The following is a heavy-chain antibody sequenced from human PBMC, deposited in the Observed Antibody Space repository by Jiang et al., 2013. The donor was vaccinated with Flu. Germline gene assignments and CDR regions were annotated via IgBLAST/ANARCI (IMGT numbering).Heavy chain of an antibody. D-gene: IGHD3-22*01. CDR1: GYTLTELS. CDR2: FDPEDGET. Sequence: SGAEVKKPGASVKVSCKVSGYTLTELSMHWVRQAPGKGLEWMGGFDPEDGETIYAQKFQGRVTMTEDTSTDTAYMELSSLRSEDTAVYYCATRQYYYDSSGYWRGMPRYDYWGQGTLVTVSS. J-gene: IGHJ4*02. V-gene: IGHV1-24*01. CDR3: ATRQYYYDSSGYWRGMPRYDY.